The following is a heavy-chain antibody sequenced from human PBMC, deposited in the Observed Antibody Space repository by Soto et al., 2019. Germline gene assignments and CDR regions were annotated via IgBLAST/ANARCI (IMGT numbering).Heavy chain of an antibody. CDR2: ISYDGGLQ. J-gene: IGHJ4*02. V-gene: IGHV3-30*03. CDR3: LSDRGYGHASVPYS. Sequence: QAHLVESGGGVVQPGRSLRLSCAASGFTFTSYGMHWVRQAPGTRLEWVAVISYDGGLQHYADSVKGLFTISRDNSKNMVLLQMNSLRSEDTAGYYCLSDRGYGHASVPYSWGQGTLVSVSS. CDR1: GFTFTSYG. D-gene: IGHD5-18*01.